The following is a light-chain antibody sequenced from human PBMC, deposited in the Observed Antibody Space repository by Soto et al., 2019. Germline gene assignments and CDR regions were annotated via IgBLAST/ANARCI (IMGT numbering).Light chain of an antibody. V-gene: IGKV1-39*01. Sequence: DIQMTQSPYSLSASVGDRVTITCRASQSISSYLNWYQQKPGKAPELLIYAASSLQSGVPSRFSGSGSGTDLTLTISSLQPEDFATYYCQQSYTTPLTFGGGTKVEIK. J-gene: IGKJ4*01. CDR3: QQSYTTPLT. CDR1: QSISSY. CDR2: AAS.